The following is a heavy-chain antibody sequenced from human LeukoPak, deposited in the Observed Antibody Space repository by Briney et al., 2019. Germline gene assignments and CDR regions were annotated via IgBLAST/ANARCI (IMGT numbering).Heavy chain of an antibody. V-gene: IGHV1-69*04. CDR2: IIPILGIA. Sequence: ASVKVSCKASGGTFSSYAISWVRQSPGQGLEWMGRIIPILGIANYAQKFQGRVTITADKSTSTAYMELSSLRSEDTAVYYCARGMSLYGMDVWGQGTTVTVSS. CDR3: ARGMSLYGMDV. J-gene: IGHJ6*02. CDR1: GGTFSSYA.